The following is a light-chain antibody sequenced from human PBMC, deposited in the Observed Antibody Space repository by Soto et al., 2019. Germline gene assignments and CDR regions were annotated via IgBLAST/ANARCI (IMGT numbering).Light chain of an antibody. Sequence: QSVLTQPPSVSGAPGQRVTISCTGSSSNIGAGYDVHWYQQLPGTAPKLLIYGNSNRPSGVPDRFSGSKSGTSASLAITGLQAEDEADYYCQSYDSSLLRVFGGGTKLT. V-gene: IGLV1-40*01. J-gene: IGLJ2*01. CDR2: GNS. CDR1: SSNIGAGYD. CDR3: QSYDSSLLRV.